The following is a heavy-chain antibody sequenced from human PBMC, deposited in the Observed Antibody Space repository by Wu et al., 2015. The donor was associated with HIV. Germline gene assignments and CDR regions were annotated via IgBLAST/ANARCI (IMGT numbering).Heavy chain of an antibody. Sequence: QVQLVQSGAEVKKPGASVKVSCKASGYTFTRYYMHWVRQAPGQGLEWMGIFNPSGGSTTYAQKFQGRVTMTRDTSTNTVYMELSSLRSEDTAVYYCARAEWEYSGSVDYWGQGTLVTVSS. D-gene: IGHD1-26*01. J-gene: IGHJ4*02. CDR2: FNPSGGST. CDR1: GYTFTRYY. V-gene: IGHV1-46*01. CDR3: ARAEWEYSGSVDY.